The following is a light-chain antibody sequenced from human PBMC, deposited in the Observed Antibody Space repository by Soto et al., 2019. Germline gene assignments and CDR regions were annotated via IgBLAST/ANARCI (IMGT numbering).Light chain of an antibody. CDR3: AAWDDSLNGPV. J-gene: IGLJ2*01. CDR1: NSNIGNNA. V-gene: IGLV1-36*01. Sequence: QSVLTQPPSVSGAPRQRVTISCSGSNSNIGNNAVNWYQQLPGKAPKLLIYYDDLLPSGVSDRFSGSKSGTSASLAISGLQSEDEAGYYCAAWDDSLNGPVCGGGTKLTVL. CDR2: YDD.